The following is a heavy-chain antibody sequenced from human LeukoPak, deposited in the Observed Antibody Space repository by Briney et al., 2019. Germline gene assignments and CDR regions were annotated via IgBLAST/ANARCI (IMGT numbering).Heavy chain of an antibody. Sequence: PGGSLRLSCAASGFIFGKYWMSWVRQAPGKGLEWVANIKLDGSEKNYVDSVKGRFTISRDNTENSLYLQMNSLRAEDTAVFYCARDQYDTWSRRGNFDSWGQGTLVIVSS. J-gene: IGHJ4*02. CDR3: ARDQYDTWSRRGNFDS. CDR2: IKLDGSEK. V-gene: IGHV3-7*03. CDR1: GFIFGKYW. D-gene: IGHD3-3*01.